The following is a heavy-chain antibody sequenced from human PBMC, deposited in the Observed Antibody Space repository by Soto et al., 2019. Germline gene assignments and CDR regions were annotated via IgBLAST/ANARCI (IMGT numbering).Heavy chain of an antibody. Sequence: SCAASGFTFSGYSMNWVRQAPGKGLEWVSYISSLSSPRYYAESVEGRFIISRDNAKNSLYLQMNSLRDEDTAVYFCAREDILGARSFDYWGQGTLVTVSS. CDR2: ISSLSSPR. D-gene: IGHD1-26*01. CDR1: GFTFSGYS. V-gene: IGHV3-48*02. CDR3: AREDILGARSFDY. J-gene: IGHJ4*02.